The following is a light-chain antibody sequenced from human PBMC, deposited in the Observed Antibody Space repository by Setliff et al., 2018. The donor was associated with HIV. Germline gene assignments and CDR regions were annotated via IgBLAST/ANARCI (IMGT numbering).Light chain of an antibody. CDR2: AVS. Sequence: QSALAQPASVSGSPGQSITISCTGTSSDVGVYNYVSWYQQHPGKVPKLIIYAVSARPSGVSNRFSGSKSGNTASLTISGLQAEDEADYYCSSYAGGSTLVFGGGTKVTVL. CDR1: SSDVGVYNY. V-gene: IGLV2-14*03. J-gene: IGLJ2*01. CDR3: SSYAGGSTLV.